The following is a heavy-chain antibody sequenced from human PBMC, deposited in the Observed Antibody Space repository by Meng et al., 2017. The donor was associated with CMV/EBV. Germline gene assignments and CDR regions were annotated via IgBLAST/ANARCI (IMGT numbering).Heavy chain of an antibody. CDR2: IYYSGST. CDR1: GGSISSSSSY. V-gene: IGHV4-39*07. J-gene: IGHJ5*02. D-gene: IGHD1-20*01. CDR3: AREPDHYNWNRNSAHNWFDP. Sequence: SETLSLTCTVSGGSISSSSSYWGWIRQPPGEGLEWIGCIYYSGSTYYNPSLKSRVTISVDTSKNQFSLKLSSVTAADTAVYYCAREPDHYNWNRNSAHNWFDPWGQGTLVTVSS.